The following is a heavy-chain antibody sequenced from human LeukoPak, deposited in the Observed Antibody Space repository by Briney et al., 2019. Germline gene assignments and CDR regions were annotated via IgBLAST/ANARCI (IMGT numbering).Heavy chain of an antibody. D-gene: IGHD4-17*01. CDR2: ISYDGSNK. CDR1: GFTFSSYG. CDR3: AKDRVKMTTVTALDY. Sequence: GGSLRLSCAASGFTFSSYGMHWVRQAPGKGLEWVAVISYDGSNKYYADSVKGRFTISRDNSKNTLYLQMNSLRAEDTAVYYCAKDRVKMTTVTALDYWGQGTLVTVSS. V-gene: IGHV3-30*18. J-gene: IGHJ4*02.